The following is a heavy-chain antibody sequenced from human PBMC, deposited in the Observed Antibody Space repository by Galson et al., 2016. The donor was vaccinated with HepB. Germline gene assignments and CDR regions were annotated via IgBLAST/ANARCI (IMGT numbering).Heavy chain of an antibody. Sequence: SLRLSCAASGFSVSNNYMSWVRQAPGKGLECVSVIHDDGSTNYADSVMGRFTISRDNSKYTLYLEMNSLRAEDVAVYYCARASGIRGIKGAMDVWGQGTTVSVSS. CDR3: ARASGIRGIKGAMDV. D-gene: IGHD3-10*01. V-gene: IGHV3-53*01. J-gene: IGHJ6*02. CDR2: IHDDGST. CDR1: GFSVSNNY.